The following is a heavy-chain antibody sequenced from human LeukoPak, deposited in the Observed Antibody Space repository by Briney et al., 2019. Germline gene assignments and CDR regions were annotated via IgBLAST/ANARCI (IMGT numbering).Heavy chain of an antibody. CDR3: ARDTTFMVRGVISSDY. Sequence: ASVKVSCKASGYTFTSYGISWVRQAPGQGLEWMGWISAYNGNTNYAQKLQGRVTMTTDTSTSTAYMELRSLRSDDTAVYYCARDTTFMVRGVISSDYWGQGTLVTVSS. J-gene: IGHJ4*02. CDR1: GYTFTSYG. V-gene: IGHV1-18*01. D-gene: IGHD3-10*01. CDR2: ISAYNGNT.